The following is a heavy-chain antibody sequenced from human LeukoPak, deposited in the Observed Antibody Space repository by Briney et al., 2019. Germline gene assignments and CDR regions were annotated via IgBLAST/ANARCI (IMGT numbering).Heavy chain of an antibody. V-gene: IGHV3-74*01. CDR2: INNDGHTT. D-gene: IGHD6-19*01. J-gene: IGHJ5*02. Sequence: GGSLRLSCAASGFPFNNYWIYWVRQAPGKGLMWVSSINNDGHTTRYAASVPGRVTISSSNAKNTMTLQLKMESDDATAADYCAKAGASGWYAAGWFDPWGQGTLVTVSS. CDR1: GFPFNNYW. CDR3: AKAGASGWYAAGWFDP.